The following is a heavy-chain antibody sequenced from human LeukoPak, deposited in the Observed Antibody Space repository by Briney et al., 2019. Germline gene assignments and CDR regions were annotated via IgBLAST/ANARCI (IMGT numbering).Heavy chain of an antibody. J-gene: IGHJ3*02. CDR1: GFTFSSYS. D-gene: IGHD2-15*01. V-gene: IGHV3-48*04. Sequence: GGSLRLSCAASGFTFSSYSMNWVRQAPGKGLEWVSYISSSSTIYYADSVKGRFTISRDNAKNSLYLQMNSLRAEDTAVYYCAREVVVPAHAFDIWGQGTMVTVSS. CDR2: ISSSSTI. CDR3: AREVVVPAHAFDI.